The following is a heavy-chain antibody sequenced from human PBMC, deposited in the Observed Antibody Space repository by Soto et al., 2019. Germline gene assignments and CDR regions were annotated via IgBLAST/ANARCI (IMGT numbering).Heavy chain of an antibody. Sequence: QVQLVQSGAEVKKPGSSVKVSCKASGGAFTNDIITWVRQAPGQGLEWMGRIIPLLDITNYAQKFQGRVTITADKSTSTAYMELNILLSEDTAVYYCARDSPIGSTFSGYDAIDYWGQGTLVTVSS. CDR2: IIPLLDIT. CDR3: ARDSPIGSTFSGYDAIDY. J-gene: IGHJ4*02. CDR1: GGAFTNDI. V-gene: IGHV1-69*08. D-gene: IGHD5-12*01.